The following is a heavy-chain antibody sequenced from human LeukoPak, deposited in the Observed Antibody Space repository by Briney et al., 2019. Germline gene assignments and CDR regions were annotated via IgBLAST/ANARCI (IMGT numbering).Heavy chain of an antibody. V-gene: IGHV3-7*01. Sequence: PGGSLRLSCAASGFTFSSYWMSWVRQAPGKGLEWVANIKQDGSEKYYVDSVKGRFTISRDNAKNSLYLQMNSLRAEDTAVYYCARVITYYYDSSGQDLDYWGQGTLVTVSS. CDR1: GFTFSSYW. J-gene: IGHJ4*02. D-gene: IGHD3-22*01. CDR3: ARVITYYYDSSGQDLDY. CDR2: IKQDGSEK.